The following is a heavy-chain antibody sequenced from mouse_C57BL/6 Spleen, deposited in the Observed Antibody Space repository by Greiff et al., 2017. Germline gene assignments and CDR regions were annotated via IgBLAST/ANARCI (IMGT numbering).Heavy chain of an antibody. V-gene: IGHV1-19*01. CDR2: INPYNGGT. CDR1: GYTFTDYY. J-gene: IGHJ2*01. Sequence: VQLQQSGPVLVKPGASVKMSCKASGYTFTDYYMNWVKQSHGKSLEWIGVINPYNGGTSYNQKFKGKATLTVDKSSSTAYMELNSLTSEDSAVYYCARASYGNSYFDYWGQGTTLTVSS. CDR3: ARASYGNSYFDY. D-gene: IGHD2-10*02.